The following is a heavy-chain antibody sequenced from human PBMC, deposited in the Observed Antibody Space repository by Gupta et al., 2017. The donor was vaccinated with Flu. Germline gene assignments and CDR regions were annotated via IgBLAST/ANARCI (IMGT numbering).Heavy chain of an antibody. J-gene: IGHJ6*02. Sequence: QVQLVESGGSLVKPGGSLRLSCAASGFTFSDYYINWIRQAPGKGLEWVSYITPSGTKTNYADSVKGRFTISRDNDKNSVSLQMNSLRVEDTAVYFCAKKLRDVYSFDVWGQGTTVTVSS. V-gene: IGHV3-11*05. CDR1: GFTFSDYY. CDR2: ITPSGTKT. CDR3: AKKLRDVYSFDV.